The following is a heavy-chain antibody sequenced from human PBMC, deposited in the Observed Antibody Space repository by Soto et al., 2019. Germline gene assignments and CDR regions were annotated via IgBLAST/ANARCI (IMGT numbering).Heavy chain of an antibody. J-gene: IGHJ6*02. CDR3: ARGVRAMIVVVIGLQDYYYGMDV. D-gene: IGHD3-22*01. V-gene: IGHV4-34*01. Sequence: PSETLSLTCAVYGGSFSGYYWSWIRQPPGKGLEWIGEINHSGSTNYNPSLKSRDTISVDTSKNQFSLKLSSVTAADTAVYYCARGVRAMIVVVIGLQDYYYGMDVWGQGTTVTVSS. CDR1: GGSFSGYY. CDR2: INHSGST.